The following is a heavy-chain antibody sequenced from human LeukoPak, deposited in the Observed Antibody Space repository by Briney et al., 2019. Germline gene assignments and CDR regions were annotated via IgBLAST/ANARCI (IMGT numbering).Heavy chain of an antibody. V-gene: IGHV1-18*01. D-gene: IGHD3-22*01. CDR1: GYTFTSYG. J-gene: IGHJ3*02. CDR3: AREMIAPVSYAFDI. CDR2: ISAYNGNT. Sequence: ASVKVSCKASGYTFTSYGISWVRQAPGQGLEWMGWISAYNGNTNYAQKLQGRVTMTTDTSTSTAYMELRSLRSDDTAVYYCAREMIAPVSYAFDIWGQGTMVTVSS.